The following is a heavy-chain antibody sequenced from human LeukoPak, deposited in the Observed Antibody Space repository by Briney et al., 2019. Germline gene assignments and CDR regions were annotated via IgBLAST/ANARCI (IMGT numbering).Heavy chain of an antibody. V-gene: IGHV3-11*01. J-gene: IGHJ4*02. CDR3: ARGAATGGGYSDWLREYYFDY. D-gene: IGHD3-9*01. CDR2: ISSSGSTI. Sequence: PGGSLRLSCAASGFTFSDYYMSWIRQAPGKGLEWVSYISSSGSTIYYADSVKGRFTISRDNARNSLYLQMNSLRAEDTAVYYCARGAATGGGYSDWLREYYFDYWGQGTLVTVSS. CDR1: GFTFSDYY.